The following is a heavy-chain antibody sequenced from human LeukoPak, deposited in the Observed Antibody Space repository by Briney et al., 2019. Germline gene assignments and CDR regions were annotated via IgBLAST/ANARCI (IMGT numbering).Heavy chain of an antibody. CDR3: ARDGGYYGSGSYSTAEFDP. Sequence: SETLSLTCTVSGGSISSSSYYWGWIRQPPGKGLEWIGSIYYSGSTYYNPSLKSRVTISVDTSKNQFSLKLSSVTAADTAVYYCARDGGYYGSGSYSTAEFDPWDQGTLVTVSS. CDR2: IYYSGST. CDR1: GGSISSSSYY. J-gene: IGHJ5*02. V-gene: IGHV4-39*07. D-gene: IGHD3-10*01.